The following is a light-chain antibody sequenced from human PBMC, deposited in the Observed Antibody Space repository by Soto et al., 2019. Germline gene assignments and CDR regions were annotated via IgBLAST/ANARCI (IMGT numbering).Light chain of an antibody. V-gene: IGLV2-11*01. CDR3: CSYAGTYTWV. CDR2: DVN. CDR1: SSDVGGYNY. J-gene: IGLJ3*02. Sequence: QSALTQPRSVSGSPGQSGTISCTGTSSDVGGYNYVSWYQQHPGKAPKLMISDVNKRPSGVPDRFSGSKSGNTASLTISGLQAEDEADYYCCSYAGTYTWVFGGGTKLTVL.